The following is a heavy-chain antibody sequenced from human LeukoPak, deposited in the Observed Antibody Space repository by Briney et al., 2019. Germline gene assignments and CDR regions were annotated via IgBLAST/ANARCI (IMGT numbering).Heavy chain of an antibody. CDR2: IIPIFGTA. CDR3: AKARHDYGGNYDAFDI. J-gene: IGHJ3*02. CDR1: GGTFSSYA. V-gene: IGHV1-69*06. Sequence: GASVKVSCKASGGTFSSYAISWVRQAPGQGLEWMGGIIPIFGTANYAQKFQGRVTITADKSTSTAYMELNSLRAEDTAVYYCAKARHDYGGNYDAFDIWGQGTMVTVSS. D-gene: IGHD4-23*01.